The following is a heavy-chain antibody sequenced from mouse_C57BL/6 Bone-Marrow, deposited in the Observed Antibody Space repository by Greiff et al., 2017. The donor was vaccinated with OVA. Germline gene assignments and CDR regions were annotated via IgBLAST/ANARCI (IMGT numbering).Heavy chain of an antibody. CDR2: INPSRGYT. D-gene: IGHD2-4*01. CDR1: GYTFTSYT. CDR3: ARSGLRRGYAMDY. Sequence: QVQLKQSGAELVRPGASVKMSCKASGYTFTSYTMPWVQQRPGQGLEWIGYINPSRGYTKYNQKFKDKATLTADKSSSTAYMQLSSLTSEDSAVYYCARSGLRRGYAMDYWGQGTSVTVSS. V-gene: IGHV1-4*01. J-gene: IGHJ4*01.